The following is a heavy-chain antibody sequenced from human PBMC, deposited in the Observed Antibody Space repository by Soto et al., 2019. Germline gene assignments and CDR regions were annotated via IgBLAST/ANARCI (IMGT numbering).Heavy chain of an antibody. CDR1: GGSISSYY. D-gene: IGHD1-26*01. J-gene: IGHJ4*02. CDR2: ISYSGST. Sequence: QVQLQESGPGLVKPSETLSLTCTVSGGSISSYYWSWIRQPPEKGLEWIGYISYSGSTNYNPSLKRRVTISPHTSKNQFSLRLSSVTAADTAVYYCAQHDAWGAPFDSWGQGTLVTVSS. V-gene: IGHV4-59*08. CDR3: AQHDAWGAPFDS.